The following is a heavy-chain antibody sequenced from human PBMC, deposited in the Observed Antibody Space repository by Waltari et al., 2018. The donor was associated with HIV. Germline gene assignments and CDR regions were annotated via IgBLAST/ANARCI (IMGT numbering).Heavy chain of an antibody. V-gene: IGHV3-7*01. CDR3: ARDKNVVVPAARRGGWFDP. CDR1: GFTFSSYW. J-gene: IGHJ5*02. Sequence: EVQLVASGGGLVQPGGSLSFSCAASGFTFSSYWMSWVRQAPGKGLEWVANIKQDGSEKYYVDSVKGRFTISRDNAKNSLYLQMNSLRAEDTAVYYCARDKNVVVPAARRGGWFDPWGQGTLVTVSS. D-gene: IGHD2-2*01. CDR2: IKQDGSEK.